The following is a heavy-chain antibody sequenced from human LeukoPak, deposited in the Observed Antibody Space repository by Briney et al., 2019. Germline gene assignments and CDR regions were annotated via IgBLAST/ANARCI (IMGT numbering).Heavy chain of an antibody. CDR1: GFTFSSYA. V-gene: IGHV3-23*01. J-gene: IGHJ4*02. CDR3: AKDTAVILTAPFDS. CDR2: ISGSGTNT. D-gene: IGHD2-21*01. Sequence: GGSLRLSCAAPGFTFSSYAMTWVRQAPGKGLEWVSAISGSGTNTYYSGSVRGRFTISRDNSNNRLYLQMNSVRAEDTAMYFCAKDTAVILTAPFDSWGQGTLVTVSS.